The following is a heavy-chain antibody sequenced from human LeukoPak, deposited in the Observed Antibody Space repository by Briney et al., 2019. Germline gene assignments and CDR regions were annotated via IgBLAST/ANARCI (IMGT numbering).Heavy chain of an antibody. V-gene: IGHV3-33*01. CDR3: ARDSLPMAVTGPFEH. CDR1: GFNFSSYG. Sequence: PGGSLRLSCAASGFNFSSYGMHWVRQAPGKGLEWVTSIWFDGSNIHYADSVKGRVIISRDNSKSALYLQMNSLRAEDTAIYYCARDSLPMAVTGPFEHWGQGALVTVSS. J-gene: IGHJ4*02. D-gene: IGHD6-19*01. CDR2: IWFDGSNI.